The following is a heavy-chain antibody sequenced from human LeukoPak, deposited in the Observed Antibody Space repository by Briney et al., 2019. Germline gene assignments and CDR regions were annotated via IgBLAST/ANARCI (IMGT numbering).Heavy chain of an antibody. CDR2: ISSGGTNK. V-gene: IGHV3-30*04. CDR3: AKEWTTITNFDY. D-gene: IGHD1-1*01. CDR1: GFTFSSYA. Sequence: AGKSLRLSCAASGFTFSSYAMHWVRQAPGKGLEWVAVISSGGTNKYYGDSVKGRFTVSRDDSKNTLSLQMNSLRAEDTAVYYCAKEWTTITNFDYWGQGTLVTVSS. J-gene: IGHJ4*02.